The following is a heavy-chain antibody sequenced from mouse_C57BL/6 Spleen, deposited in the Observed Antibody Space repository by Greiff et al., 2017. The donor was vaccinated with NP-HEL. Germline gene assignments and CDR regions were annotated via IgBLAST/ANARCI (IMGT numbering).Heavy chain of an antibody. CDR2: IHPNSGST. D-gene: IGHD2-4*01. J-gene: IGHJ3*01. CDR1: GYTFTSYW. V-gene: IGHV1-64*01. CDR3: ARGIYDYDDGWFAY. Sequence: QVQLQQSGAELVKPGASVKLSCKASGYTFTSYWMHWVKQRPGQGLEWIGMIHPNSGSTNYNEKFKSKATLTVDKSSSTAYMQLSSLTSEDSAVYYCARGIYDYDDGWFAYWGQGTLVTVSA.